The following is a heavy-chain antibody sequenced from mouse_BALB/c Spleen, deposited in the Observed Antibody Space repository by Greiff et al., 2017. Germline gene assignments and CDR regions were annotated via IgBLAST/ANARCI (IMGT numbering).Heavy chain of an antibody. CDR3: ARDGGYQRYFDV. D-gene: IGHD2-2*01. CDR2: ISSGGSYT. V-gene: IGHV5-9-4*01. J-gene: IGHJ1*01. CDR1: GFTFSSYA. Sequence: EVMLVESGGGLVKPGGSLKLSCAASGFTFSSYAMSWVRQSPEKRLEWVAEISSGGSYTYYPDTVTGRFTISRDNAKNTLYLEMSSLRSEDTAMYYCARDGGYQRYFDVWGAGTTVTVSS.